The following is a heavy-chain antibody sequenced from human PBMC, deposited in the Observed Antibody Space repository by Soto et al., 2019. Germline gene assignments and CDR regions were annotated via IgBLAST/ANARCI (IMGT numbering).Heavy chain of an antibody. CDR2: MNPNNGET. CDR3: ARSRRYLEWFPWFDP. CDR1: GYTFASYN. Sequence: ASMKVSCKASGYTFASYNINWVRQVPGQGLEWMGWMNPNNGETGFAQKFLGRVTMTRNTSIRTVYLELNSLRSEDTAVYYCARSRRYLEWFPWFDPWGQGTLVTVSS. D-gene: IGHD3-3*01. J-gene: IGHJ5*02. V-gene: IGHV1-8*01.